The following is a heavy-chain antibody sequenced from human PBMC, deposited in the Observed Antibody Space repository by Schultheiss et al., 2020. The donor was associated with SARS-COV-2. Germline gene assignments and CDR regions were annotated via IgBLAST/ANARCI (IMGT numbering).Heavy chain of an antibody. CDR3: ARAAFRVGTGRRDWFDP. J-gene: IGHJ5*02. Sequence: GGSLRLSCAASGFTFSSYAMHWVRQAPGKGLEWVAVISYDGSNKYYADSVKGRFTISRDNAKNSLYLQMNSLRAEDTAVYYCARAAFRVGTGRRDWFDPWGQGTLVTVSS. CDR2: ISYDGSNK. D-gene: IGHD1-1*01. CDR1: GFTFSSYA. V-gene: IGHV3-30*07.